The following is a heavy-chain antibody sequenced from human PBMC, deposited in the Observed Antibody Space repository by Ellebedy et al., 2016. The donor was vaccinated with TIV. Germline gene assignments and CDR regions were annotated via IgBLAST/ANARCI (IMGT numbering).Heavy chain of an antibody. CDR3: AKDETAD. CDR1: GFAVSSSG. CDR2: ISYDGSNK. V-gene: IGHV3-30*18. D-gene: IGHD5-18*01. Sequence: GESLKISCAASGFAVSSSGMHWVRQAPGKGLEWVAVISYDGSNKYYADSVKGRFTISRDNSKNTLYLQMNSLRAEDTAVYYCAKDETADWGQGTLVTVSS. J-gene: IGHJ4*02.